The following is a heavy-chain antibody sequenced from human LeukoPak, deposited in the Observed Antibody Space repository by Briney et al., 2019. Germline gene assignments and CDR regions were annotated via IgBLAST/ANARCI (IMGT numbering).Heavy chain of an antibody. D-gene: IGHD3-9*01. J-gene: IGHJ4*02. CDR3: ARGSLLRYFDWLLLVY. CDR1: GYTFTGYY. CDR2: INPNSGGT. V-gene: IGHV1-2*02. Sequence: ASVKVSCKASGYTFTGYYMHWVRQAPGQGLEGMGWINPNSGGTNYAQKFQGRVTMTRDTSISTAYMELSRLRSDDTAVYYCARGSLLRYFDWLLLVYWGQGTLVTVSS.